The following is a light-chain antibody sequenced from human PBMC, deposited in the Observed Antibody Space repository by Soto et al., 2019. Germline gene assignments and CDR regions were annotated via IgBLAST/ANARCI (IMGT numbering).Light chain of an antibody. J-gene: IGKJ5*01. V-gene: IGKV3-11*01. CDR3: QQRNIWPPVT. CDR1: PSVTNY. Sequence: EIVLTQSPATLSLSPGERATLSCSASPSVTNYLAWYQQKPGQAPRLVIYGAFNRATGIPARFSGSGSGTDFTLTISSLEPEDFAVYYCQQRNIWPPVTFGQGTRLEI. CDR2: GAF.